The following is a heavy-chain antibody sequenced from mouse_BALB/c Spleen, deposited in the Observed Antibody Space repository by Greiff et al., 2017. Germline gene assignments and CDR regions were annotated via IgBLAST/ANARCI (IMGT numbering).Heavy chain of an antibody. CDR2: IYPGDGDT. Sequence: VQLQQSGPELVKPGASVKISCKASGYAFSSSWMNWVKQRPGQGLEWIGRIYPGDGDTKYHGKFKGKATLTADKSSSTAYMQLSSLTSVDSAVYFCARSVAYYGNYDAMDYWGQGTSVTVSS. D-gene: IGHD2-10*01. CDR3: ARSVAYYGNYDAMDY. CDR1: GYAFSSSW. V-gene: IGHV1-82*01. J-gene: IGHJ4*01.